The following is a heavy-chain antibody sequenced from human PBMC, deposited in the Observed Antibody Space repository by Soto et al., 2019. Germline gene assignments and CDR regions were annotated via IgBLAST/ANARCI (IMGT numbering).Heavy chain of an antibody. J-gene: IGHJ4*02. V-gene: IGHV3-30-3*01. CDR1: GFTFSTYA. CDR2: ISYDGSNT. CDR3: ARDQGRSITCQLDY. D-gene: IGHD2-2*01. Sequence: QVQLVESGGGVVQPGRSLRLSYAVSGFTFSTYAMHWVRQAPGKGLEWVAVISYDGSNTYYADSVKGRFTISRDNMLYLQMNSLRAEDTAVYYCARDQGRSITCQLDYWGQGTLVTVSS.